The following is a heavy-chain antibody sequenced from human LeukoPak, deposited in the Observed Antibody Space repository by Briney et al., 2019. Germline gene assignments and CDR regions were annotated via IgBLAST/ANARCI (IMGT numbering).Heavy chain of an antibody. V-gene: IGHV3-7*01. Sequence: GGSLRLSCAASGFIFSNNYMTWVRQAPGKGLEWVANIRPDGSEGHYVDSVEGRFTISRDNAKNSLNLQMHSLSAEDTAVYYCLCRGVDYWGQGTRVTVSS. CDR1: GFIFSNNY. D-gene: IGHD3-10*01. J-gene: IGHJ4*02. CDR2: IRPDGSEG. CDR3: LCRGVDY.